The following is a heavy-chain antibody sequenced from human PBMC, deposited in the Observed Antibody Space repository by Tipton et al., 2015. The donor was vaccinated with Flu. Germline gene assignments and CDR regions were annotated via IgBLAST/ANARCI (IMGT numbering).Heavy chain of an antibody. D-gene: IGHD3-9*01. Sequence: SLRLSCVASGFKFEQYSMHWVRQVTGKGPEWVAGISWNGDDIDYANSVKGRFTISRDNAKNSLFLQMRGLKTEDSAVYYCAQLTGGLYRGRGTLVTVSP. CDR1: GFKFEQYS. J-gene: IGHJ4*02. CDR3: AQLTGGLY. V-gene: IGHV3-9*01. CDR2: ISWNGDDI.